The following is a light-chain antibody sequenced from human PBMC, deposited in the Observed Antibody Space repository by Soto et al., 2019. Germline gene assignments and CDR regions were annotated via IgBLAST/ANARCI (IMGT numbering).Light chain of an antibody. CDR3: AAWDDSLREGV. J-gene: IGLJ3*02. CDR2: TNN. Sequence: QSVLTQPPSASGTPGQRVSFSCSGSSSDIGSNHVYWYQQLPGTAPKLLIYTNNQRPSGVPDRFSGSKSGTSASLAISGLRSEDEADYYCAAWDDSLREGVFGGGTKLTVL. V-gene: IGLV1-47*01. CDR1: SSDIGSNH.